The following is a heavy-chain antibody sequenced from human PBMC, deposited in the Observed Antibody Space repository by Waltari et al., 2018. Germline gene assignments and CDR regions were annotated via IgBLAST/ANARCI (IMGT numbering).Heavy chain of an antibody. CDR1: GFRFSNYW. J-gene: IGHJ6*02. V-gene: IGHV3-74*01. CDR2: ICNDETII. CDR3: VRGGAMDV. Sequence: EEQLLESGGGLVQPGDSLRLSCAGSGFRFSNYWMNWVRQAPGKGLVLVARICNDETIISYADSVKGRFTISRDNAKNTVYLQMNSLRAEDTAVYFCVRGGAMDVWGQGTTVTVSS.